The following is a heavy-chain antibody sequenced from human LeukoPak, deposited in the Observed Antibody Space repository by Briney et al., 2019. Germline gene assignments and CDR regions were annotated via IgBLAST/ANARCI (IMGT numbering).Heavy chain of an antibody. V-gene: IGHV3-30-3*01. J-gene: IGHJ4*02. D-gene: IGHD5-12*01. CDR1: GFTFSSYA. Sequence: PGGSLRLSCAASGFTFSSYAMHWVRQAPGKGLEWVAVISYDGSNKYYADSVKGRFTISRDNSKNTLYLQMNSPRAEDTAVYYCARGRGYDHNTFDYWGQGTLVTVSS. CDR2: ISYDGSNK. CDR3: ARGRGYDHNTFDY.